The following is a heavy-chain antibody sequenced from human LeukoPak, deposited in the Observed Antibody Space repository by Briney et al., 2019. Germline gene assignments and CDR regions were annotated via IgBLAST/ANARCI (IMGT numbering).Heavy chain of an antibody. J-gene: IGHJ4*02. CDR1: GYSFTSYW. V-gene: IGHV5-51*01. CDR3: AIYRSSTSCYAGIGDY. D-gene: IGHD2-2*01. CDR2: IYPGDSDT. Sequence: GESLKISCKGSGYSFTSYWIGWVRQMPGKGLEWMGIIYPGDSDTRYSPSFQGQVTISADKSISTAYLQWNSLKASDTAMYYCAIYRSSTSCYAGIGDYWGQGTLVTVSS.